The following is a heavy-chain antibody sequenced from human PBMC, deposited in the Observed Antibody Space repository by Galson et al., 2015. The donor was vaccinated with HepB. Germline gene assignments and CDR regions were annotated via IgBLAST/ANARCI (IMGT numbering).Heavy chain of an antibody. Sequence: SVKVSCKASGYTFTSYYMHWVRQAPGQGLEWMGIINPSGGSTSYAQKFQGFTGRFVFSLDTSVSTAYLQISSLKAEDTAVYYCARVSGIAAAGTSYYYGMDVWGQGTTVTVSS. J-gene: IGHJ6*02. V-gene: IGHV7-4-1*02. CDR3: ARVSGIAAAGTSYYYGMDV. CDR2: INPSGGST. CDR1: GYTFTSYY. D-gene: IGHD6-13*01.